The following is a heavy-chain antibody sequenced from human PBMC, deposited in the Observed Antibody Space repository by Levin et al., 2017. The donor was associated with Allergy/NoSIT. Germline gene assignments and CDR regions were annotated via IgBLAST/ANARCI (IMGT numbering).Heavy chain of an antibody. CDR2: ISGSGGTT. CDR3: AKAEDVGAIIWFDY. D-gene: IGHD1-26*01. J-gene: IGHJ4*02. CDR1: GFTFSSYA. V-gene: IGHV3-23*01. Sequence: GESLKISCAASGFTFSSYAMNWVRQAPGKGLEWVSAISGSGGTTYYADSVKGRFTISRDNSKNTLYLQMNSLRAEDTAVYYCAKAEDVGAIIWFDYWGQGTLVTVSS.